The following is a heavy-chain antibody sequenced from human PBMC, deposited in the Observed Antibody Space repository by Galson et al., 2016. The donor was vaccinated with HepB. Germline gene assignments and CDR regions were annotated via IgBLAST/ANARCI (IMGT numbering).Heavy chain of an antibody. CDR1: GYTFTSYT. CDR3: AREPPAARKDLDY. J-gene: IGHJ4*02. Sequence: SVKVSCKASGYTFTSYTMHWVRQAPGQRLEWMGWINVGNGNTRISQKFRGRVTLTRDTSASTAYMELGSLRSEDTAVYYWAREPPAARKDLDYWGQGTLVTVSS. CDR2: INVGNGNT. D-gene: IGHD6-6*01. V-gene: IGHV1-3*01.